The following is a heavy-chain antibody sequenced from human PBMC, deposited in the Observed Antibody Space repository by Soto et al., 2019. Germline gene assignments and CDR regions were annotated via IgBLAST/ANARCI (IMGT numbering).Heavy chain of an antibody. CDR3: ARVNRALIPYYYYYMDV. CDR1: GCSISSSSYY. CDR2: IYYSGST. D-gene: IGHD2-21*01. J-gene: IGHJ6*03. Sequence: SETLSLTCTVSGCSISSSSYYWGWIRQPPGKGLEWIGSIYYSGSTYYNPSLKSRVTISVDTSKNQFSLKLSSVTAADTAVYYCARVNRALIPYYYYYMDVWGKGTTVTVSS. V-gene: IGHV4-39*01.